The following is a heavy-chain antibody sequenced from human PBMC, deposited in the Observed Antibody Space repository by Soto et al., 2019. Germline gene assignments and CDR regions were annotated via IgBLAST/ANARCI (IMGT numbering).Heavy chain of an antibody. Sequence: SETLSLTCADYGGSFSGYYWSWIRQPPGKGLEWIGEINHSGSTNYNPSLKSRVTISVDTSKNQFSLKLSSVTAAGTAVYYCARIAVAETHYFDYWGQGTLVTVSS. CDR1: GGSFSGYY. J-gene: IGHJ4*02. CDR3: ARIAVAETHYFDY. V-gene: IGHV4-34*01. CDR2: INHSGST. D-gene: IGHD6-19*01.